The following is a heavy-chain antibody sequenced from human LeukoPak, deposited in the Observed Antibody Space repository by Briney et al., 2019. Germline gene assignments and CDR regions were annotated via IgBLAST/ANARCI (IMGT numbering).Heavy chain of an antibody. CDR3: AGERPSSGFFDY. Sequence: ASVKVSCTASGYTFSSYYMHWVRQAPGQGLEWMGTLNPSGGYTTYAQKFQGRVTMTRDTSTSTVYMEVSSLRSEDTALYYCAGERPSSGFFDYWGQGSPVTVSS. CDR2: LNPSGGYT. J-gene: IGHJ4*02. D-gene: IGHD6-19*01. V-gene: IGHV1-46*01. CDR1: GYTFSSYY.